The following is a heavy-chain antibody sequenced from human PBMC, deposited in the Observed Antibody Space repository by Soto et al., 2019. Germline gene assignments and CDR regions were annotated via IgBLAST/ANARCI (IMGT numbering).Heavy chain of an antibody. D-gene: IGHD3-3*01. V-gene: IGHV1-69*13. CDR3: ARGTVYIQILGVDPPHGMDV. Sequence: ASVKVSCKASGGTFSSYAISWVRQAPRQGLEWMGGIIPIFGTANYAQKFQGRVTITADESTSTAYMELSSLRSEDTAVYYGARGTVYIQILGVDPPHGMDVWGKGTTVTVS. CDR2: IIPIFGTA. J-gene: IGHJ6*04. CDR1: GGTFSSYA.